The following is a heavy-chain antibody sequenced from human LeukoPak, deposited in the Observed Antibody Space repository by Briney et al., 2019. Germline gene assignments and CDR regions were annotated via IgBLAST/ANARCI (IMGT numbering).Heavy chain of an antibody. CDR1: GYTFTGYY. V-gene: IGHV1-2*02. Sequence: GASVKVSCKASGYTFTGYYMHWVRQAPGQGLECMGWINPNSGGTNYAQRFQGRVTMTRVTSISTAYMELSRLRSDDTAVYYCARGFKFFDWLLDYWGQGTLVTVSS. CDR3: ARGFKFFDWLLDY. D-gene: IGHD3/OR15-3a*01. J-gene: IGHJ4*02. CDR2: INPNSGGT.